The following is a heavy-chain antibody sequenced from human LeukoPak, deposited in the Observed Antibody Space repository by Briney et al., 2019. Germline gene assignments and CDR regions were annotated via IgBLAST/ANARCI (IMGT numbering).Heavy chain of an antibody. V-gene: IGHV3-66*01. CDR2: IYSGGST. Sequence: PGGSLRLSCAASGFTVSSNYMSWVRQAPGKGLEWVSVIYSGGSTYYADSVKGRFTISRDNAKNSLYLQMNSLRAEDTAVYYCARDLVGATKDWGQGTLVTVSS. J-gene: IGHJ4*02. CDR1: GFTVSSNY. CDR3: ARDLVGATKD. D-gene: IGHD1-26*01.